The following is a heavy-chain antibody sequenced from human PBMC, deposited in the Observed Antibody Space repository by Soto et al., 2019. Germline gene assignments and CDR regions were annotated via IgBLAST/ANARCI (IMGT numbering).Heavy chain of an antibody. J-gene: IGHJ4*02. V-gene: IGHV3-15*07. Sequence: GVLRLSCAASGFTFSNAWMNWVRQAPGKGLEWVGRIKSKTDGGTTDYAAPVKGRFTISRDDSKNTLYLQMNSLKTEDTAVYYCTHGPRGWYGVYWGQGTLVTVSS. D-gene: IGHD6-19*01. CDR3: THGPRGWYGVY. CDR1: GFTFSNAW. CDR2: IKSKTDGGTT.